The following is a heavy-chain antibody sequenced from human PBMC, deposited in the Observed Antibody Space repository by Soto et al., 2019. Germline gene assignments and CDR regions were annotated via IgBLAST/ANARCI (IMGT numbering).Heavy chain of an antibody. V-gene: IGHV1-69*01. D-gene: IGHD3-22*01. J-gene: IGHJ5*02. CDR2: IIPIFGTA. CDR1: GGTFSSYA. Sequence: QVQLVQSGAEVKKPGSSVKVSCKASGGTFSSYAISWVRQAPGQGLEWMGGIIPIFGTANYAQKFQGRVTMTADESTSTAYMELSSLRAEDTAVYYCARGGQMGDYYCRDWFDPWGQGTLVTVSS. CDR3: ARGGQMGDYYCRDWFDP.